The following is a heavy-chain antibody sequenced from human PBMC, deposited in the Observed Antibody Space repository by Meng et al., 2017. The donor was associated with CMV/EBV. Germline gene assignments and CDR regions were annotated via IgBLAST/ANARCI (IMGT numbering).Heavy chain of an antibody. CDR1: GGSISSSSYY. CDR3: ARDRRVTMVRGVIITAPGLSFDP. Sequence: SETLSLTCTVSGGSISSSSYYWGWIRQPPGKGLEWIGSIYYSGSTYYNPSLKSRVTISVDTSKNQFSLKLSSVTAADTAVYYCARDRRVTMVRGVIITAPGLSFDPRGQGTLVTVSS. D-gene: IGHD3-10*01. V-gene: IGHV4-39*07. J-gene: IGHJ5*02. CDR2: IYYSGST.